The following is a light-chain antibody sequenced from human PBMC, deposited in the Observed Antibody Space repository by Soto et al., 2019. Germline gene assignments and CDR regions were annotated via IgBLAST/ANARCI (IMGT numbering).Light chain of an antibody. V-gene: IGLV4-69*01. J-gene: IGLJ2*01. Sequence: QLVLTQSPSASASLGASVKLTCTLSSGHSSYAIAWHQQQPEKGPRYLMKLNSDGSHSKGDGIPDRFSGSSSGAERYLTISSLQSEDEADYYCQTWDNGLVVFGGGTKLTVL. CDR2: LNSDGSH. CDR3: QTWDNGLVV. CDR1: SGHSSYA.